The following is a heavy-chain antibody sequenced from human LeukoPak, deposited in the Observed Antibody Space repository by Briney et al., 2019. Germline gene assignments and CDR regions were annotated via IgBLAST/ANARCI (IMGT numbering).Heavy chain of an antibody. Sequence: PGGSLRLSCAASGFTVSSNYMSWVRQAPGNGLEWVSVIYSGGSTYYADSVKGRFTISRDNSKNTLYLQMNSLRAEDTAVYYCARDTPAHYYYDSSGYHDYWGQGTLVTVSS. J-gene: IGHJ4*02. D-gene: IGHD3-22*01. CDR2: IYSGGST. V-gene: IGHV3-66*01. CDR1: GFTVSSNY. CDR3: ARDTPAHYYYDSSGYHDY.